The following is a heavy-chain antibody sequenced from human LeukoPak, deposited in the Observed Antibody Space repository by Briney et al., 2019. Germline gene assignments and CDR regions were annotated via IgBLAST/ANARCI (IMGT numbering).Heavy chain of an antibody. J-gene: IGHJ4*02. CDR2: INHSAST. V-gene: IGHV4-34*01. Sequence: SETLSLTCAVYGGSFSGYYWSWIRQPPGKGLEWIGEINHSASTNYNPSLKSRVTISVDTSKNQFSLKLSSVTAADTAVYYCARRRTYGSGSSDYWGQGTLVTVSS. CDR1: GGSFSGYY. D-gene: IGHD3-10*01. CDR3: ARRRTYGSGSSDY.